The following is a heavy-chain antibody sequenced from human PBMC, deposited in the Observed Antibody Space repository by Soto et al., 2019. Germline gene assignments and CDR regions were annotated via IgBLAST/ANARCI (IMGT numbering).Heavy chain of an antibody. CDR1: GGSISSYY. CDR2: IYYSGSA. V-gene: IGHV4-59*01. D-gene: IGHD2-15*01. J-gene: IGHJ4*02. Sequence: SETLSLTCTVSGGSISSYYCSWIRQPPGKGLEWIGYIYYSGSANYNPSLKSRVTISVDTSKNHFSLKLSSVTAADTAVYYCARAGAATLSDYWGQGTLVTVS. CDR3: ARAGAATLSDY.